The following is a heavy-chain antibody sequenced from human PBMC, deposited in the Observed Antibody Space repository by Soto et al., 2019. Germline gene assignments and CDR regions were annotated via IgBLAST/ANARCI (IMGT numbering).Heavy chain of an antibody. CDR3: ARGVYGDYVWAYYYYGMDV. Sequence: SVKVSCKASGGTFSSYAISWVRQAPGQGLEWMGGIIPIFGTANYAQKFQGRVTITADESTSTAYMELSSLRSEDTAVYYCARGVYGDYVWAYYYYGMDVWGQGTTVTVSS. CDR2: IIPIFGTA. J-gene: IGHJ6*02. V-gene: IGHV1-69*13. CDR1: GGTFSSYA. D-gene: IGHD4-17*01.